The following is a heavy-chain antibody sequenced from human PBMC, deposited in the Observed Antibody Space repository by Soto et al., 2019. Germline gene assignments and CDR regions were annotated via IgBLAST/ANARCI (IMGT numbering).Heavy chain of an antibody. CDR1: GGAFSGYY. Sequence: SETLSLTCAGYGGAFSGYYWSWIRQPPGKGLEWIGEVNHSGSTNYNPSLKSRVTISVDTSKNQFSLKVRSVTAADTAVYYCARETYGDYVGYFDPWGQGIQVTVSS. CDR3: ARETYGDYVGYFDP. V-gene: IGHV4-34*01. D-gene: IGHD4-17*01. CDR2: VNHSGST. J-gene: IGHJ5*02.